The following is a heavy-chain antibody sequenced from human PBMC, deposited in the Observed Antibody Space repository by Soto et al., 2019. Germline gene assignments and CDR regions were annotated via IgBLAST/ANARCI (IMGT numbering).Heavy chain of an antibody. CDR2: IYSGGST. CDR1: GFTVSSNY. Sequence: GGSLRLSCAASGFTVSSNYMSWVRQAPGKGLEWVSVIYSGGSTYYADSVKGRFTISRDNSKNTLYLQMNSLRAEDTAVYYCARDLYDSTGYYSTQIDYWGQGNLVTVSS. CDR3: ARDLYDSTGYYSTQIDY. D-gene: IGHD3-22*01. J-gene: IGHJ4*02. V-gene: IGHV3-53*01.